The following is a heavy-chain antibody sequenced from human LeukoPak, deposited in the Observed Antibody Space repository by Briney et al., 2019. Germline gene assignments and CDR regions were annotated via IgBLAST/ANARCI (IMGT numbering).Heavy chain of an antibody. V-gene: IGHV1-2*02. CDR3: ARSSGWKYNIDY. CDR1: GYTFTSYD. D-gene: IGHD6-19*01. Sequence: GASVKVACKASGYTFTSYDINCVRQATGQGLEWMGWINPNSGGTNYAQKFQGRVTMTRDTSISTAYMELSRLRSDDTAMYYCARSSGWKYNIDYWGQGTLVTVSS. CDR2: INPNSGGT. J-gene: IGHJ4*02.